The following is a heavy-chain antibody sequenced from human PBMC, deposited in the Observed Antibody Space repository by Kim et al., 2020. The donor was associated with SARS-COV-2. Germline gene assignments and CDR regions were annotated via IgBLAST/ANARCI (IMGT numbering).Heavy chain of an antibody. Sequence: GGSLRLSCAASGFTFRNAWMSWVRQAPGKGLEWVGCIKSKVHGGTSAYAAPATGRFTISRDDSKNTLLLYMNRLKTDDTAKYFCTTEGYIYGHHGVETWGQGTMVTVSS. CDR2: IKSKVHGGTS. D-gene: IGHD5-18*01. V-gene: IGHV3-15*01. CDR3: TTEGYIYGHHGVET. J-gene: IGHJ3*02. CDR1: GFTFRNAW.